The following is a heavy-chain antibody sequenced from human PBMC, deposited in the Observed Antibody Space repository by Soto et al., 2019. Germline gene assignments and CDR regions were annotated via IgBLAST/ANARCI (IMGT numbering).Heavy chain of an antibody. CDR3: ARGGRRSPGMDV. J-gene: IGHJ6*02. CDR1: GGSISSSGYY. CDR2: IYYSGST. V-gene: IGHV4-31*03. Sequence: SETLSLTCTVSGGSISSSGYYWSWNRQHPGKGLEWIGYIYYSGSTYYNPSLKSRVTISVDTSKNQFSLKLSSVTAADTAVYYCARGGRRSPGMDVWGQGTTVTVSS.